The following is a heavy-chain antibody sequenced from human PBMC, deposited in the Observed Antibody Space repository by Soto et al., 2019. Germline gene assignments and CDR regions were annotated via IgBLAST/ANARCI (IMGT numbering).Heavy chain of an antibody. CDR3: ARGLDDSSGYYYGDYFDY. CDR1: GGSVSGYY. CDR2: INHSGST. Sequence: SETLSLTCAVYGGSVSGYYWSWIRQPRGKGLEWIGEINHSGSTNYNPSLKSRVTISVDTSKNQFSLKLSSVTAADTAVYYCARGLDDSSGYYYGDYFDYWGQGTLVTVSS. J-gene: IGHJ4*02. D-gene: IGHD3-22*01. V-gene: IGHV4-34*01.